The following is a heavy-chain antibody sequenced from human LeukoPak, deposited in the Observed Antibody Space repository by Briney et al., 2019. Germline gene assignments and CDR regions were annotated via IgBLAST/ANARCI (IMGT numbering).Heavy chain of an antibody. D-gene: IGHD3-22*01. CDR1: GFTFSSYA. CDR3: AKARGYYDSSGPGY. Sequence: GRSLRLSCAASGFTFSSYAMHWVRQAPGKGLEWVAVISYDGSNKYYADSVKGRFTISRDNSKNTLYLQMNSLRAEDTAVYYCAKARGYYDSSGPGYWGQGTLVTVSS. V-gene: IGHV3-30*04. J-gene: IGHJ4*02. CDR2: ISYDGSNK.